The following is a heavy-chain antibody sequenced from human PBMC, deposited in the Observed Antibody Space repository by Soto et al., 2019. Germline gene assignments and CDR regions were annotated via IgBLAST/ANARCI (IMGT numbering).Heavy chain of an antibody. CDR1: GFTFSTYA. CDR2: ISGGGHTT. J-gene: IGHJ5*02. D-gene: IGHD3-10*01. V-gene: IGHV3-23*01. CDR3: AKGPHYHP. Sequence: EMQLLQSGGGLVQPGGSLRLSCVASGFTFSTYAMSWVRQSPTKGLEWVSAISGGGHTTNYADSVKGRFTISRDNSKNTLYRLMSSLRADDTAIYYCAKGPHYHPWGQGSLVTVSS.